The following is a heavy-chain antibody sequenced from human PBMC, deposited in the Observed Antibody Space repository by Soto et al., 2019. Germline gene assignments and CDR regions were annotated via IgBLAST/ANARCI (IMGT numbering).Heavy chain of an antibody. CDR1: GGTFSSYS. Sequence: ASVKVSCKASGGTFSSYSITWVRQAPGQGLEWMGGIVPIFDTTNYAQKFQGRVTVSADESTSTAYMEMSSLTSEDTAVYYCAIGSYPSAPFDYWGQGTLVTVSS. CDR2: IVPIFDTT. D-gene: IGHD3-10*01. V-gene: IGHV1-69*13. J-gene: IGHJ4*02. CDR3: AIGSYPSAPFDY.